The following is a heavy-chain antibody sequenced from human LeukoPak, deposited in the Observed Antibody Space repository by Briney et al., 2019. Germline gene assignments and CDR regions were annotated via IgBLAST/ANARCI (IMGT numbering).Heavy chain of an antibody. J-gene: IGHJ4*02. CDR1: GFTFSNEW. Sequence: GGSLRLSCAASGFTFSNEWMSWVRQAPGKGLEWVARIKTKANGGPTEYAAPVRGRFTISRDDSKNTLYLQMNSLKSEDTAVCFCTTISFWGLGTLVTVSS. D-gene: IGHD3-3*02. CDR3: TTISF. CDR2: IKTKANGGPT. V-gene: IGHV3-15*01.